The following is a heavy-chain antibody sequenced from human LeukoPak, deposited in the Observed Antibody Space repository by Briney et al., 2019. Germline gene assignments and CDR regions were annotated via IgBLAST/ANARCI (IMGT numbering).Heavy chain of an antibody. Sequence: SETLSLTCTVSGSISGYYWSWIRQPPGKGLEWIGYIYTSGSTNYNPSLESRVTISVDTSKNQFSLDLSSVTAADTAVYYCARQRCTSTSCLTKNAFDIWGQGTMVTVSS. CDR2: IYTSGST. D-gene: IGHD2-2*01. CDR3: ARQRCTSTSCLTKNAFDI. CDR1: GSISGYY. J-gene: IGHJ3*02. V-gene: IGHV4-4*09.